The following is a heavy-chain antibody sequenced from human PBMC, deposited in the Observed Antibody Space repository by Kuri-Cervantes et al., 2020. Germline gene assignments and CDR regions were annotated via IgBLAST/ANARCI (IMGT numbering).Heavy chain of an antibody. CDR1: GFTFSSCA. V-gene: IGHV3-30-3*01. CDR3: ARGSGGSVLWVDY. Sequence: GGSLRLSCAASGFTFSSCAMHWVRQAPGKGLEWVAVISYDGSNKYYADSVKGRFTISRDNSKNTLYLQMNSLRAEDTAVYYCARGSGGSVLWVDYWGQGTLVTVSS. J-gene: IGHJ4*02. D-gene: IGHD1-26*01. CDR2: ISYDGSNK.